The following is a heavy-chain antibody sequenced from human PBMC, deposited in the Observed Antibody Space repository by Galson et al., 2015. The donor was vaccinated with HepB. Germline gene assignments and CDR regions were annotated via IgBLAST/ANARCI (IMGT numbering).Heavy chain of an antibody. V-gene: IGHV1-2*04. D-gene: IGHD6-19*01. CDR3: ARASGWPSNSYYMDV. CDR1: GCTFTGYY. Sequence: SVKVSCKASGCTFTGYYMHWVRQAPGQGLEWMGWINPYSGGTNYAQKFQGWVTMTRDTSISTAYMELSRLRSDDTAMYYCARASGWPSNSYYMDVWGKGTTVTVSS. CDR2: INPYSGGT. J-gene: IGHJ6*03.